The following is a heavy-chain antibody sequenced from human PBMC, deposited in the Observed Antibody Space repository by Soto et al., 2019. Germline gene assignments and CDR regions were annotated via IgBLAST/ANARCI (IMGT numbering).Heavy chain of an antibody. CDR1: GGSFRGYY. CDR2: INHSGST. J-gene: IGHJ4*02. V-gene: IGHV4-34*01. CDR3: ARNPYMITFGGVIVSFDY. D-gene: IGHD3-16*02. Sequence: PSETLSLTCAVHGGSFRGYYWGWIRPPPGKGLEWVGEINHSGSTNYNPSLKSRVTISVDTSKNQFSLKLSSVTAADTAVYYCARNPYMITFGGVIVSFDYWGQGTLVS.